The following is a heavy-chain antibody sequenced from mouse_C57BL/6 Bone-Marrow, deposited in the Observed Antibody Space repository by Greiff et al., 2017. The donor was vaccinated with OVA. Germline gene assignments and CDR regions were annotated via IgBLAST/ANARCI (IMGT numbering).Heavy chain of an antibody. CDR2: IDPENGDT. CDR1: GFNIKDDY. CDR3: TTDVVALYYYAMDY. D-gene: IGHD1-1*01. J-gene: IGHJ4*01. V-gene: IGHV14-4*01. Sequence: VQLQQSGAELVRPGASVKLSCTASGFNIKDDYMHWVKQRPEQGLEWIGWIDPENGDTEYASKFQGKATITADTSSNTAYLQLSSLTSEDTAVYYCTTDVVALYYYAMDYWGQGTSVTVSS.